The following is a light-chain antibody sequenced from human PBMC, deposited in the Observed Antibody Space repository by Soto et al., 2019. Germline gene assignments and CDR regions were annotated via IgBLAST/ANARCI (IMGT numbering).Light chain of an antibody. V-gene: IGKV3-11*01. J-gene: IGKJ5*01. CDR1: QSVSSY. CDR2: DAS. CDR3: QYHGSSPIT. Sequence: EIVLTHSPATLSLSPWEIATLSCRASQSVSSYLAWYQQKPGRAPRLLIYDASNRATGIPARFSGSGSGTDFTLTISSLEPEDFAVYYCQYHGSSPITVGQGTRLEIK.